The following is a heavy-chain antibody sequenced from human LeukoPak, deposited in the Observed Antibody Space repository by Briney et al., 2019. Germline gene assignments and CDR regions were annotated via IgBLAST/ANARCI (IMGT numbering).Heavy chain of an antibody. V-gene: IGHV3-30*02. CDR1: GFTFSAYG. CDR2: IRYAGSNK. CDR3: AKDAAPYSNNSPNWFDP. Sequence: GGSLRLSCAASGFTFSAYGMHWVRQAPGKGLEWVAFIRYAGSNKYYADSVNGRFTISRDNSKNTLYLQMNSLRVEDTAVYYCAKDAAPYSNNSPNWFDPLGPGNPGHRLL. D-gene: IGHD4-11*01. J-gene: IGHJ5*02.